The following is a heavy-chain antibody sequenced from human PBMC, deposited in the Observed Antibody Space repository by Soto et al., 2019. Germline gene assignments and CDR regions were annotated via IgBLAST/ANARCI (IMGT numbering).Heavy chain of an antibody. CDR2: IYYSGST. V-gene: IGHV4-39*01. CDR3: ARRGSGSYSDY. CDR1: GGSISSNNYY. D-gene: IGHD1-26*01. Sequence: QLQLQESGPGLVKPSETLSLTCTVSGGSISSNNYYWGWIRQPPGKGLEWIGSIYYSGSTYYNPSLKXRITXSXDTSKNQFSPKLSSVTAADTAVYYCARRGSGSYSDYWGQGTLVTVSS. J-gene: IGHJ4*02.